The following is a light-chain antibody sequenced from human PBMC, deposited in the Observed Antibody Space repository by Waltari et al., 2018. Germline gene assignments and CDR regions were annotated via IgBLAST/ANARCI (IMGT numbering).Light chain of an antibody. Sequence: DIQMTQSPSSRSASVGDRVTITCRASQSISSYLNWYQQKPGKAPKLLIYAASSLQSGVPSRFSGSGSGTDFTLTISSLQPEDFATYYCQQSYSTPVTFGQGTKVEIK. V-gene: IGKV1-39*01. CDR3: QQSYSTPVT. CDR2: AAS. CDR1: QSISSY. J-gene: IGKJ1*01.